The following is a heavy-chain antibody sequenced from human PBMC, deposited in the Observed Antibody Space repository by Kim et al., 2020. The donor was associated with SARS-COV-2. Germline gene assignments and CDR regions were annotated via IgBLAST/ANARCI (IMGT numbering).Heavy chain of an antibody. Sequence: GGSLRLSCAASGFTFDDYAMHWVRQAPGKGLEWVSGISWNSGSIGYADSVKGRFTISRDNAKNSLYLQMNSLRAEDTALYYCAKDIARGRGQLVFYYYGMDVWGQGTTVTVSS. J-gene: IGHJ6*02. V-gene: IGHV3-9*01. D-gene: IGHD6-6*01. CDR2: ISWNSGSI. CDR1: GFTFDDYA. CDR3: AKDIARGRGQLVFYYYGMDV.